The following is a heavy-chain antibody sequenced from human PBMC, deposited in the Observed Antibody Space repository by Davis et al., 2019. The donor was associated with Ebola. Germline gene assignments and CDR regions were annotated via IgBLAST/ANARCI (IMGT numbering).Heavy chain of an antibody. J-gene: IGHJ4*02. D-gene: IGHD3-22*01. CDR1: GFSISGGYY. CDR2: ISHSGNT. Sequence: SETLSLTCSVSGFSISGGYYWGWIRQPPGKGLEWIGSISHSGNTYFNPSLASRVSISVDTSKNQFSLNLSSVTAADAAVYYCARGYDSSGYRNWGQGTLVTVSS. CDR3: ARGYDSSGYRN. V-gene: IGHV4-38-2*02.